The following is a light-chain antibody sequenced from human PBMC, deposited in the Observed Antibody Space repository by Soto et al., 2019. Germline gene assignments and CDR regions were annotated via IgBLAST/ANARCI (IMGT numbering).Light chain of an antibody. CDR3: SSYTSSSTHWV. V-gene: IGLV2-14*01. CDR2: EVS. Sequence: QSALTQPASVFGSPGQSITISCTGTSSDVGGYNYVSWYQQHPGKAPKFMIYEVSNRPSGVSNRFSGSKSGNTASLTISGLQAEDEADYYCSSYTSSSTHWVFGGGTKLTVL. CDR1: SSDVGGYNY. J-gene: IGLJ3*02.